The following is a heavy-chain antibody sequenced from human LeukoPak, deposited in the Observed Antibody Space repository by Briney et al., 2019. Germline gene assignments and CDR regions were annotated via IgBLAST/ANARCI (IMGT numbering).Heavy chain of an antibody. CDR2: IYSGGST. D-gene: IGHD4-11*01. J-gene: IGHJ4*02. Sequence: PGGSLRLSXAASGFTVSSNYMTWVRQAPGKGLEWVSVIYSGGSTYYADSVKGRFTISRDNSKNTLYLQMNSLRAEDTAVYYCARDDSSTPFDYWGQGTLVTVSP. CDR3: ARDDSSTPFDY. V-gene: IGHV3-53*01. CDR1: GFTVSSNY.